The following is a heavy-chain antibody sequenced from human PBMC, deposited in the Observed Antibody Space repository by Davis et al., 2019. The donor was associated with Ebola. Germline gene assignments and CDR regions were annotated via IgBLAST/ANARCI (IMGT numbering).Heavy chain of an antibody. V-gene: IGHV5-51*01. Sequence: GESLKISCQGSGYSFSTYWIGWVRQMPGKGLEWMGIIYPGDSDTKYSPSFQGQVTISADKSISTAYLQWSSLKASDTAMYYCAGARGSATAYFHSWGQGTLVTVSS. CDR3: AGARGSATAYFHS. J-gene: IGHJ4*02. CDR2: IYPGDSDT. D-gene: IGHD1-26*01. CDR1: GYSFSTYW.